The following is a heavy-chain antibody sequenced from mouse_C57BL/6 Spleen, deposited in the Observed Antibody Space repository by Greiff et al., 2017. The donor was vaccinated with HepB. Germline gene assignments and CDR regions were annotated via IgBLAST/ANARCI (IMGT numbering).Heavy chain of an antibody. V-gene: IGHV1-18*01. CDR3: GRGGVASRAWFAY. CDR2: INPNNGGT. CDR1: GYTFTDYN. D-gene: IGHD1-1*02. Sequence: VQLQQSGPELVKPGASVKIPCKASGYTFTDYNMDWVKQSHGKSLEWIGDINPNNGGTIYNQKFKGKATLTVDKSSSTAYMGRRSLTSEDTAVYYCGRGGVASRAWFAYWGQGTLVTVSA. J-gene: IGHJ3*01.